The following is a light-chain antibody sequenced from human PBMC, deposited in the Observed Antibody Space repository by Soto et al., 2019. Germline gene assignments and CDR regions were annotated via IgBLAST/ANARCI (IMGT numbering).Light chain of an antibody. J-gene: IGKJ5*01. CDR1: QSVSSN. CDR2: GAS. CDR3: QHYHDLPII. Sequence: EIVMTQSPATLSVSPGERATLSCRASQSVSSNLAWYQQKPGQAPRLLIYGASTRATGIPARFSGSGSGTEFTLTISSLQSEDFATYFCQHYHDLPIIFGQGTRLDVK. V-gene: IGKV3-15*01.